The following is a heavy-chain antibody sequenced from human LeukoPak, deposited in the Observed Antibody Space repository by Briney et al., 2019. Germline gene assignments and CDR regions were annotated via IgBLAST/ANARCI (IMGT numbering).Heavy chain of an antibody. Sequence: GGSLRLSCAASGFTFSSYGMHWVRQAPGKGLEWGAVISYDGSNKYYADSVKGRFTISRDNSKNTLYLQMNSLRAEVTAVYYCAKEGSWYFFDYWGQGTLVTVSS. D-gene: IGHD6-13*01. CDR2: ISYDGSNK. CDR1: GFTFSSYG. V-gene: IGHV3-30*18. CDR3: AKEGSWYFFDY. J-gene: IGHJ4*02.